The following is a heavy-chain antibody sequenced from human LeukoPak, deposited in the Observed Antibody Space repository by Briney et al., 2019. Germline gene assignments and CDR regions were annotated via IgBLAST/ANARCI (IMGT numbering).Heavy chain of an antibody. Sequence: SETLSLTCTVSDYSISSGYGYYWGWIRQPPGKGLEWIGNIYHSGITYYNHLNSSLKSRVTISIDTSKNQFSLRLTSVTAADTAVYFCATLVSTRYYFDYWGQGTLVTVSS. CDR3: ATLVSTRYYFDY. J-gene: IGHJ4*02. CDR1: DYSISSGYGYY. V-gene: IGHV4-38-2*02. D-gene: IGHD5/OR15-5a*01. CDR2: IYHSGIT.